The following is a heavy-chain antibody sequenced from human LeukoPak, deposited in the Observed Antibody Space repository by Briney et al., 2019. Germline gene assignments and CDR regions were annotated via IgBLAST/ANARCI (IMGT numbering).Heavy chain of an antibody. D-gene: IGHD5-18*01. V-gene: IGHV4-4*07. CDR3: ARDDPVDTAMVSGY. CDR1: GGSISSYY. CDR2: IYTSGST. Sequence: PSETLSLTCTVSGGSISSYYWSWIRQPAGKGLEWIGRIYTSGSTNYNPSLKSRVTISVDTSKNQFSLKLSSVTAADMAVYYCARDDPVDTAMVSGYWGQGTLVTVSS. J-gene: IGHJ4*02.